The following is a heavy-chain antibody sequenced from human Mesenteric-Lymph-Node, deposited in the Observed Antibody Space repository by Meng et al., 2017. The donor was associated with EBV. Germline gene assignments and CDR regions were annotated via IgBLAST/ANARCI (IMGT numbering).Heavy chain of an antibody. Sequence: EQLQQWGAGLLKPSETLSLTCAVYGGSFSGYYWSWIRQPPGKGLEWVGEINYFGSTNYNPSLESRVTISVDTSKNQFSLKLSSVTAADTAVYYCARGGYYYDSSGQLDYWGQGTLVTVSS. J-gene: IGHJ4*02. V-gene: IGHV4-34*01. CDR2: INYFGST. CDR3: ARGGYYYDSSGQLDY. D-gene: IGHD3-22*01. CDR1: GGSFSGYY.